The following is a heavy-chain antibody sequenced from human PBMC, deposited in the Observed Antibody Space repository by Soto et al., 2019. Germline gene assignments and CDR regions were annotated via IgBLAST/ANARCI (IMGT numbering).Heavy chain of an antibody. J-gene: IGHJ6*02. CDR2: IYYSGST. CDR3: ARRGDTVTPVYYYYYYGMDV. CDR1: GGSISSSSYY. D-gene: IGHD4-17*01. V-gene: IGHV4-39*01. Sequence: SETLSLTCTVSGGSISSSSYYWGWIRQPPGKGLEWIGSIYYSGSTYYNPSLKSRVTISVDTSKNQFSLKLSSVTAADTAVYYCARRGDTVTPVYYYYYYGMDVWGQGTTVTVSS.